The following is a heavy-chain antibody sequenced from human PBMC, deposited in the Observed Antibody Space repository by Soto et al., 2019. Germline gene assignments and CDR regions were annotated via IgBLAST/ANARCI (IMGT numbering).Heavy chain of an antibody. J-gene: IGHJ4*02. CDR3: AKDLTYCSGGSCPFDY. V-gene: IGHV3-23*01. CDR2: ISGSGGST. D-gene: IGHD2-15*01. Sequence: EVQLLESGGGLVQPGGSLRLSCAASGFTFSSYAMSWVRQAPGKGLEWVSAISGSGGSTYYADSVKGRFTISRDNSKNTLYLQMNSLRAEDTDVYYCAKDLTYCSGGSCPFDYWGQGTLVTVSS. CDR1: GFTFSSYA.